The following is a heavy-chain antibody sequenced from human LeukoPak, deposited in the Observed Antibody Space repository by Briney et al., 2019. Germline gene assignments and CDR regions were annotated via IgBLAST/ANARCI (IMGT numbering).Heavy chain of an antibody. CDR2: INPNSGGT. J-gene: IGHJ4*02. V-gene: IGHV1-2*06. D-gene: IGHD2-21*01. CDR3: ARALGIAKKYFDY. CDR1: GYTFTGYS. Sequence: PGASVKVSCEASGYTFTGYSMHWVRQAPGQGLEWMGRINPNSGGTNYAQKFQGRVTMTRDTSISTAYMELSRLRSDDTAVYYCARALGIAKKYFDYWGQGTLVTVSS.